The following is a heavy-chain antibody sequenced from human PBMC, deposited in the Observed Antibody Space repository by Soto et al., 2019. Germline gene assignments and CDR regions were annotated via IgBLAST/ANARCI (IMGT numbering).Heavy chain of an antibody. CDR1: GFTFSSYG. Sequence: GGSLRLSCAASGFTFSSYGMHWVRQAPGKGLEWVAVIWYDGSNKYYADSVKGRFTISRDNSKNTLYLQMNSLRAEDTAVYYCARDLFGYSGSYPSYNWFDPWGQGTLVTVSS. CDR2: IWYDGSNK. D-gene: IGHD1-26*01. CDR3: ARDLFGYSGSYPSYNWFDP. J-gene: IGHJ5*02. V-gene: IGHV3-33*01.